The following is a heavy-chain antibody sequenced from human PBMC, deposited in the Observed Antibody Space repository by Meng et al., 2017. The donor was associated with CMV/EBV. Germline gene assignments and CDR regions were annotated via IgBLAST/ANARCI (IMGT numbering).Heavy chain of an antibody. CDR1: GGTFSGNT. J-gene: IGHJ5*02. Sequence: SVKVSCKASGGTFSGNTITWVRQAPGQGLEWMGRTIPILGIADYAQKFQGRLTITADKSTRTAFMELSSLRSEDTAVYYCARSLGPPFGDLLYLWGQGTLVTVSS. V-gene: IGHV1-69*02. D-gene: IGHD3-10*01. CDR3: ARSLGPPFGDLLYL. CDR2: TIPILGIA.